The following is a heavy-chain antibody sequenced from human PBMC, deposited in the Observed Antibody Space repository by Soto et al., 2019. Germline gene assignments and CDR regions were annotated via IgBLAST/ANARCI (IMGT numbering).Heavy chain of an antibody. J-gene: IGHJ6*02. CDR3: ARIGTGSGSYYNGVYYYGMDV. CDR2: IIPIFGTA. V-gene: IGHV1-69*13. Sequence: ASVKVSCKASGGTFSSYAISWVRQAPGQGLEWMGGIIPIFGTANYAQKFQGRVTITADESTSTAYMELSSLRSEDTAVYYCARIGTGSGSYYNGVYYYGMDVWGQGTTVTAP. D-gene: IGHD3-10*01. CDR1: GGTFSSYA.